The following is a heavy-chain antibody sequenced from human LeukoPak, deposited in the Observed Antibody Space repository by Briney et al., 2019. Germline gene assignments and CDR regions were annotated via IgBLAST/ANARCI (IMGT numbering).Heavy chain of an antibody. J-gene: IGHJ4*02. D-gene: IGHD2-21*02. CDR1: GFTFSSYA. V-gene: IGHV3-23*01. CDR2: IIGSGSST. Sequence: GGSLRLSCAASGFTFSSYAVSWVRQAPGKGLEWVSAIIGSGSSTYYADSVKGRFTISRDNAKNSLYLQMNSLRAEDTAVYYCARGLCGGDCYDYWGQGTLVTVSS. CDR3: ARGLCGGDCYDY.